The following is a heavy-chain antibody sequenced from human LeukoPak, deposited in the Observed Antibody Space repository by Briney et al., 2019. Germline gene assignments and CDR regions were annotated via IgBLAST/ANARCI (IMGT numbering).Heavy chain of an antibody. Sequence: SQTLSLTCTVSGGSISSGSYYWSWIRLPAGKGLEWMGRIYTSGSTNYNPSLKGRVPISVDPSKNQFSLKLSSVTAADTAVYYCARGPQLGRDVDYWGQGTLVTVSS. J-gene: IGHJ4*02. CDR1: GGSISSGSYY. CDR3: ARGPQLGRDVDY. D-gene: IGHD2-2*01. CDR2: IYTSGST. V-gene: IGHV4-61*02.